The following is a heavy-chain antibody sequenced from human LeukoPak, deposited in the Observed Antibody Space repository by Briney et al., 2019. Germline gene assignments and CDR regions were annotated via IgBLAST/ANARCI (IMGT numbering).Heavy chain of an antibody. CDR1: GGSISSSSYY. J-gene: IGHJ1*01. Sequence: SETLSLTCTVSGGSISSSSYYWGWIRQPPGKGLEWIGSIYYSGSTYYNPSLKSRVTISVDTSKNQFSLKLSSVTAADMAVYYCARHKYYYDSSGYYHTEDFQHWGQGTLVTVSS. CDR3: ARHKYYYDSSGYYHTEDFQH. CDR2: IYYSGST. V-gene: IGHV4-39*01. D-gene: IGHD3-22*01.